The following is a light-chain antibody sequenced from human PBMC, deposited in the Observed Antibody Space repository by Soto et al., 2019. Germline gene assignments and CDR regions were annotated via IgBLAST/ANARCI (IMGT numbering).Light chain of an antibody. CDR1: SSDVGGYNY. J-gene: IGLJ1*01. V-gene: IGLV2-14*01. CDR2: HVS. CDR3: SSYTSTSTYV. Sequence: QSVLTQPASVSGSPGQSITISCTGTSSDVGGYNYVSWYQQYPGKAPKLMIYHVSNRPSGVSNRFSGSKSGNSASLTISGLQGEDEADYYCSSYTSTSTYVFGTGTKLTVL.